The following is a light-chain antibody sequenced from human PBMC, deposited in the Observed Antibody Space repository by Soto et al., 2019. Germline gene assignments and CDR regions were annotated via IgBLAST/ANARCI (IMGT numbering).Light chain of an antibody. Sequence: VMTQSPGTLSLSPGERATLSCKASESVSSNYLAWYQKKPGQAPRPVFCGASSRATGIPDRFSGSGSGRDFALTISRLEHEDFAAYYCQQYGSSPPITFGQGTRLEIK. J-gene: IGKJ5*01. V-gene: IGKV3-20*01. CDR2: GAS. CDR3: QQYGSSPPIT. CDR1: ESVSSNY.